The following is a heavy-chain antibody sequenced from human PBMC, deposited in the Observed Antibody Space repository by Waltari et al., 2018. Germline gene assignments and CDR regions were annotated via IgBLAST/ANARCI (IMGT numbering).Heavy chain of an antibody. CDR1: GFTFSSYG. V-gene: IGHV3-30*18. Sequence: QVQLVESGGGVVQPGGSRRLSCAASGFTFSSYGMHWVRQAPGKGVELWAVISYDGTNIYYADSLKGRFTISRDKSNNMLNLEMNSLRVEDTAVYYCAKDQTRHSHGWYKPDHWGQGTLVTVSS. J-gene: IGHJ4*02. D-gene: IGHD6-19*01. CDR3: AKDQTRHSHGWYKPDH. CDR2: ISYDGTNI.